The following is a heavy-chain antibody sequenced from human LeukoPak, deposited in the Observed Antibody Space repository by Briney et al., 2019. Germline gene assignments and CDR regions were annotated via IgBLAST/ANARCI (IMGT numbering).Heavy chain of an antibody. D-gene: IGHD4-23*01. CDR1: GYTFTSYG. V-gene: IGHV1-69*06. CDR3: ARSMATVVTLYYFDY. Sequence: ASVKVSCKASGYTFTSYGISWVRQAPGQGLEWMGGIIPIFGTANYAQKFQGRVTITADKSTSTAYMELSSLRSEDTAVYYCARSMATVVTLYYFDYWGQGTLVTVSS. CDR2: IIPIFGTA. J-gene: IGHJ4*02.